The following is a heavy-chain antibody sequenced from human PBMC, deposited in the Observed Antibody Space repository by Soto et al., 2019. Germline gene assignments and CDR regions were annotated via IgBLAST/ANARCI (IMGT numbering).Heavy chain of an antibody. Sequence: SVKVSCKASGGPFSSYVISWVRQAPGQGLEWMGGIIPISGTANYAQKFQVRVTLTADESTSTAYMGLSSLRSEDTAVYYCARGYGILTGYQYGMDVWGQGTTVTVSS. CDR1: GGPFSSYV. CDR3: ARGYGILTGYQYGMDV. D-gene: IGHD3-9*01. CDR2: IIPISGTA. J-gene: IGHJ6*02. V-gene: IGHV1-69*13.